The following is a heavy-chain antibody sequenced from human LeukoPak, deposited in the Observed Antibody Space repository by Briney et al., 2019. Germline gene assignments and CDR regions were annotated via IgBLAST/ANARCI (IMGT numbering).Heavy chain of an antibody. J-gene: IGHJ6*02. V-gene: IGHV3-7*01. CDR1: GFTFSSYW. Sequence: PGGSLRLSCAASGFTFSSYWMHWVRQAPGKGLKWVANIKQDGSEKYYVDSVKGRFTISRDNAENSLYLQMNTLRAEDTAMYYCARALDVWGQGTTVTVSS. CDR2: IKQDGSEK. CDR3: ARALDV.